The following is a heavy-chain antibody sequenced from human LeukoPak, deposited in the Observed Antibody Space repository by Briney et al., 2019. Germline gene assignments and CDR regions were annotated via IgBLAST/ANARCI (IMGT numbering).Heavy chain of an antibody. CDR1: GFTFSSYA. CDR2: ISGSGGST. Sequence: GGSLRLSCAASGFTFSSYAMSWVRQAPGKGLEWVSAISGSGGSTYYADSVKGRFTISGDNSKNTLYLQMNSLRAEDTAVYYCAKRPLGYCSGGSCYYFDYWGQGTLVTVSS. J-gene: IGHJ4*02. D-gene: IGHD2-15*01. V-gene: IGHV3-23*01. CDR3: AKRPLGYCSGGSCYYFDY.